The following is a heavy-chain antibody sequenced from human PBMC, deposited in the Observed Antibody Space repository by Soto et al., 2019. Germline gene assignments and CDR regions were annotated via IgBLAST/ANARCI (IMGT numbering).Heavy chain of an antibody. CDR2: IYYSGST. Sequence: SETLSLTCTVSGGSVSSGSYYWSWIRQPPGKGLEWIGYIYYSGSTNYNPSLKSRVTISVDTSKNQFSLKLSSVTAADTAVFYFARGRDIVVVVAASGPFDIWGQGTMVTVSS. CDR3: ARGRDIVVVVAASGPFDI. D-gene: IGHD2-15*01. CDR1: GGSVSSGSYY. V-gene: IGHV4-61*01. J-gene: IGHJ3*02.